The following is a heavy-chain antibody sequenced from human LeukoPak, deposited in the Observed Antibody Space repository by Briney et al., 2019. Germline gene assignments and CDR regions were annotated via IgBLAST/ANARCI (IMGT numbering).Heavy chain of an antibody. CDR2: INPNSGGT. Sequence: HWASVKVSCKASGYTFTDYYIHWVRQAPGQGLEWLGWINPNSGGTKYAQKFQGRVTMTRDPSISTAYMELSRLKSDDTAVYYCARPQLLSPFDIWGQGTMVTVSS. D-gene: IGHD2-2*01. V-gene: IGHV1-2*02. CDR3: ARPQLLSPFDI. J-gene: IGHJ3*02. CDR1: GYTFTDYY.